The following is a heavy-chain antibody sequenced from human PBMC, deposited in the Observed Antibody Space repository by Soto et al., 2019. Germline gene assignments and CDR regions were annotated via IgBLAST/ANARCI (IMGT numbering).Heavy chain of an antibody. J-gene: IGHJ4*02. Sequence: PGGSLRLSCAASGFTFNSYVISWVRQAPGKGLEWVSGISGSGGSTYYADSVKGRFTISRDNSKNTLYLQMNSLRAEDTAVYYCAKDLYYYDSSGYSDYWGQGTLVTVSS. CDR1: GFTFNSYV. CDR2: ISGSGGST. V-gene: IGHV3-23*01. D-gene: IGHD3-22*01. CDR3: AKDLYYYDSSGYSDY.